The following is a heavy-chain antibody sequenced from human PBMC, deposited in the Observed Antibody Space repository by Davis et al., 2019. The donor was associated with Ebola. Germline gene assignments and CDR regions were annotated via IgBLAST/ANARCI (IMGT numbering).Heavy chain of an antibody. V-gene: IGHV1-69*13. CDR1: GGTFSSYA. J-gene: IGHJ5*02. D-gene: IGHD3-22*01. Sequence: AASVKVSCKASGGTFSSYAISWVRQAPGQGLQWMGTIIPIFGTSNYAQKFQGRVTITADDSTSTTYMELRSLRSEDTAVYYCASPADSSGTWGQGTLVTVSS. CDR3: ASPADSSGT. CDR2: IIPIFGTS.